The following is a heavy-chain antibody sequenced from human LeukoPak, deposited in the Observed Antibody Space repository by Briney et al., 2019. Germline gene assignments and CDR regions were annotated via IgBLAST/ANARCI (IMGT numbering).Heavy chain of an antibody. D-gene: IGHD3-22*01. CDR3: VRVDYYDNNWLDP. Sequence: PSQTLSLTCTVSGGSIRSPGYYWNWIRLHPGKGLEWIGHIYYTGSTYYNPSLKSRITMSVDTSKNQFSLKLSSVTAADTAVYYCVRVDYYDNNWLDPWGQGTLVTVSS. J-gene: IGHJ5*02. V-gene: IGHV4-31*03. CDR1: GGSIRSPGYY. CDR2: IYYTGST.